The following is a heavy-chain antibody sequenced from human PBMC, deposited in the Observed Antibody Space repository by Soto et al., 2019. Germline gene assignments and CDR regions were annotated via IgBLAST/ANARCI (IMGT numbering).Heavy chain of an antibody. V-gene: IGHV4-34*01. Sequence: QVQLQQWGAGLFKPSETLSLTCAVYGGSFSGYYWSWIRQPPRKGLEWMGEINHSGSTNYNPSLKCLVTISVDTSKNQFSLKLSSVTAADTAVYYCARGRSFNNWFDPWGQGTLVTVSS. CDR2: INHSGST. CDR1: GGSFSGYY. CDR3: ARGRSFNNWFDP. J-gene: IGHJ5*02.